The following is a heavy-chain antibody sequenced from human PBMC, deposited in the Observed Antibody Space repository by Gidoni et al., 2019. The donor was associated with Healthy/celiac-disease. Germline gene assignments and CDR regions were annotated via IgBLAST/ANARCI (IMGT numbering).Heavy chain of an antibody. CDR1: GFTFSSYD. CDR2: IGTAGDT. CDR3: ARSIAPGWRGSYGMDV. V-gene: IGHV3-13*01. J-gene: IGHJ6*02. D-gene: IGHD6-13*01. Sequence: EVQLVESGGGLVQPGGSLRLSCAASGFTFSSYDMHWVRQATGKGLEWVSAIGTAGDTYYPGSVKGRFTISRENAKNSLYLQMNSLRAGDTAVYYCARSIAPGWRGSYGMDVWGQGTTVTVSS.